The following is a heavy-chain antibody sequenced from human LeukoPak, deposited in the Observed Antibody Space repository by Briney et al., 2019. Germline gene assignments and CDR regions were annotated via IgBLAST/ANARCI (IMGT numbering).Heavy chain of an antibody. CDR2: IYYSGST. D-gene: IGHD4-17*01. Sequence: PSETLSLTCTVSGGSISSYYWSWIRQPPGKGLEWIGYIYYSGSTNYNPSLKSRVTISVDTSKNQFSLKLSSVTAADTAVYYCARLPSVTTSRDAFDIWGQGTMVTVSS. CDR1: GGSISSYY. V-gene: IGHV4-59*01. CDR3: ARLPSVTTSRDAFDI. J-gene: IGHJ3*02.